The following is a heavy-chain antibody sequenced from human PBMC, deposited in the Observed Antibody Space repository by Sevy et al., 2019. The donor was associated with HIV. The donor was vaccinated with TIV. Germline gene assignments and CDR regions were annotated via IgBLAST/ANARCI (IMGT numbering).Heavy chain of an antibody. J-gene: IGHJ4*02. CDR3: ATSRPGYFDSSGFYIY. V-gene: IGHV5-51*01. Sequence: GESLKISCQGSGYSFTSHWIGWVRHMPGKGLEWMGIIYPEDSETRYSPSFQGQVTFSADKSISTAYLQWSSLKASDTAMYYCATSRPGYFDSSGFYIYWGQGTLVPVSS. CDR1: GYSFTSHW. CDR2: IYPEDSET. D-gene: IGHD3-22*01.